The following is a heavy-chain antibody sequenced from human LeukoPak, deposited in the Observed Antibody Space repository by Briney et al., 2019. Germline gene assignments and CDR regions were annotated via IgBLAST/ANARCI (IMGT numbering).Heavy chain of an antibody. CDR1: GGSFSGYY. CDR3: ARGPMDSSSWYLYYYMDV. D-gene: IGHD6-13*01. Sequence: SETLSLTCAVYGGSFSGYYWSWIRQPPGKGLEWIGEINHSGSTNYNPSLKSRVTISVDTSKNQFSLKLSSVTAADTAVYYCARGPMDSSSWYLYYYMDVWGKGTTVTISS. CDR2: INHSGST. V-gene: IGHV4-34*01. J-gene: IGHJ6*03.